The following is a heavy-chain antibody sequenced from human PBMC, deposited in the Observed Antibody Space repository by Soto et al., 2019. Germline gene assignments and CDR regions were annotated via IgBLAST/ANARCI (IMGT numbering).Heavy chain of an antibody. D-gene: IGHD2-15*01. V-gene: IGHV3-23*01. CDR2: ISGSGGST. CDR3: SKDFYCSGGRCYPDAFDI. CDR1: GFTFSSYA. J-gene: IGHJ3*02. Sequence: AGGSLRLSCAASGFTFSSYAMSWVRQAPGKGLEWVSAISGSGGSTYYADSVKGRFTISRDNSKNTLYLQMNSLRAEDTAVYYCSKDFYCSGGRCYPDAFDIWGQGTMVTVSS.